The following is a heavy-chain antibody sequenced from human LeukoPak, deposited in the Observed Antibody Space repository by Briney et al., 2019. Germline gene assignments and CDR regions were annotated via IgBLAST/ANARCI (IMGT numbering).Heavy chain of an antibody. CDR1: GFTFSSYS. D-gene: IGHD2-2*01. Sequence: GGSLRLSCAASGFTFSSYSMNWVRQAPGKGLEWVSSISSSSSYIYYADSVKGRFTTSRDNAKNSLYLQMNSLRAEDTAVYYCARGVTSKPGGGYLDYWGQGTLVTVSS. CDR3: ARGVTSKPGGGYLDY. V-gene: IGHV3-21*01. J-gene: IGHJ4*02. CDR2: ISSSSSYI.